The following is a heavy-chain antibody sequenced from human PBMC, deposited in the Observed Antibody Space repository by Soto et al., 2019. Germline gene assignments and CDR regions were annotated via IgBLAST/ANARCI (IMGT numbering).Heavy chain of an antibody. CDR3: AREMNCSSTSCPGYYYYGMDV. Sequence: ASVKVSCKASGGTFSSYAISWVRQAPGQGLEWMGGIIPIFGTANYAQKFQGRVTITADKSTSTAYMELSSLRSEDTAVYYCAREMNCSSTSCPGYYYYGMDVWGQGTTVTVSS. CDR1: GGTFSSYA. CDR2: IIPIFGTA. D-gene: IGHD2-2*01. J-gene: IGHJ6*02. V-gene: IGHV1-69*06.